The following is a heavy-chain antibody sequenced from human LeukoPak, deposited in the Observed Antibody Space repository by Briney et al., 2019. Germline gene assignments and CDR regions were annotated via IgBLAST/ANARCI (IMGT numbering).Heavy chain of an antibody. CDR3: ARSFYDILIGYYQYFDY. D-gene: IGHD3-9*01. CDR2: IYRDGSS. V-gene: IGHV3-66*01. J-gene: IGHJ4*02. CDR1: GLSVSSNY. Sequence: GGSLRLSCVASGLSVSSNYMSWVRQAPGQGLEWVSVIYRDGSSYYAESVKGRFTISRDNSKNTLYIQMNSLRAEDTAVYYCARSFYDILIGYYQYFDYWGQGTLVTVSS.